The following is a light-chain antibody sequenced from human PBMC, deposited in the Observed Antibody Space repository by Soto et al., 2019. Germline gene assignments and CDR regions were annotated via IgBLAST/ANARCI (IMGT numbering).Light chain of an antibody. V-gene: IGKV3-11*01. CDR3: QQRSNWPRT. Sequence: EIVLTQSPATLSLSPGERATLSCRASQSVSSSLGWYQQKPGQAPRLLIYDVSNRATDIPARFSGSGSGTDFTLTISSLEPEDLAVYYCQQRSNWPRTFGQGTKVDI. CDR1: QSVSSS. CDR2: DVS. J-gene: IGKJ1*01.